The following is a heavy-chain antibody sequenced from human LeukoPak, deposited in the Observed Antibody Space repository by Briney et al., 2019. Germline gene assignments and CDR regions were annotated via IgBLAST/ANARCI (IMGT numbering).Heavy chain of an antibody. CDR1: GGTFSSYV. Sequence: ASVKVSCKASGGTFSSYVINWVRQAPGQGLEWMGGIIPIFGTANYAQKFQGRVTITADKSTSTAYMELSSLRSEDTAVYYCARKGDFYYYMDVWGKGTTVTISS. V-gene: IGHV1-69*06. CDR2: IIPIFGTA. J-gene: IGHJ6*03. CDR3: ARKGDFYYYMDV.